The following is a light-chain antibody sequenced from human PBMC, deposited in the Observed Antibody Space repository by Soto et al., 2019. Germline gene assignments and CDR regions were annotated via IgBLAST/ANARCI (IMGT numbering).Light chain of an antibody. CDR2: GAS. V-gene: IGKV3-15*01. J-gene: IGKJ5*01. CDR3: QQYNQGIT. CDR1: QSVSSD. Sequence: EIVMTQSPATLSVSPGERATLSCRASQSVSSDLAWYQQKPGQAPRLLIYGASTRATGIPARFSGSRSGTEFTLTINSLQSEDFAVYYCQQYNQGITFGQGTRLENK.